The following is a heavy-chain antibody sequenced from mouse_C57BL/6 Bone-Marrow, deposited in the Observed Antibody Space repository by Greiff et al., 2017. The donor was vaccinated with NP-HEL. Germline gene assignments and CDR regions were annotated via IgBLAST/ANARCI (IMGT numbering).Heavy chain of an antibody. V-gene: IGHV3-6*01. CDR1: GYSITSGYY. D-gene: IGHD6-1*01. CDR2: ISYDGSN. Sequence: VQLKESGPGLVKPSQSLSLTCSVTGYSITSGYYWNWIRQFPGNKLEWMGYISYDGSNNYNPSLKNRISITRDTSKNQFFLKLNSVTTEDTATYYCARGASAYWGQGTLVTVSA. J-gene: IGHJ3*01. CDR3: ARGASAY.